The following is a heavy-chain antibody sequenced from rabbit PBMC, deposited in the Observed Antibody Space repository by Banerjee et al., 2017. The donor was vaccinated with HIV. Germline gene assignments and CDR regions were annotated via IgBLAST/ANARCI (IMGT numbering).Heavy chain of an antibody. J-gene: IGHJ4*01. CDR3: AREGGYDDFGYYMYHFDL. V-gene: IGHV1S40*01. Sequence: QSLEESGGDLVKPGASLTLTCTASGFSLSNNYVMCWVRQAPGKGLEWIACIKTDSGSTWYASWAKGRFTISKTSSTTVTLQMTSLTDADTATYFCAREGGYDDFGYYMYHFDLWGPGTLVTVS. D-gene: IGHD2-1*01. CDR1: GFSLSNNYV. CDR2: IKTDSGST.